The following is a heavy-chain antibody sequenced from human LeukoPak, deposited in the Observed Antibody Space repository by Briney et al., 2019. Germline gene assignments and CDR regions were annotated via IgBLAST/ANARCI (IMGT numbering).Heavy chain of an antibody. D-gene: IGHD3-10*01. V-gene: IGHV4-34*01. Sequence: SETLSLTCAVYGGSFSGYYWSWIRQPPGKGLEWIGKINHSGSTNYNPSLKSRVTTSVDTSKNQFSLKLSSVTAADTAVYYCARAKSTGPTYYYGSGSYSRGYFDYWGQGTLVTVSS. CDR3: ARAKSTGPTYYYGSGSYSRGYFDY. J-gene: IGHJ4*02. CDR1: GGSFSGYY. CDR2: INHSGST.